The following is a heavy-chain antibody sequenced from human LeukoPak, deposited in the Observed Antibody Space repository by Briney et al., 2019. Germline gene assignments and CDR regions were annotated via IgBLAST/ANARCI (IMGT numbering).Heavy chain of an antibody. CDR2: IYYSGST. J-gene: IGHJ5*02. Sequence: SETLSLTCTVSGGSISSYYWSWIRQPPGKGLEWIGYIYYSGSTNYNRSLKSRVTISIDTSKNQFSLKLSSVTAADTAVYYCARQGEQWPYWVDPWGQGTLVTVSS. CDR1: GGSISSYY. D-gene: IGHD6-19*01. V-gene: IGHV4-59*08. CDR3: ARQGEQWPYWVDP.